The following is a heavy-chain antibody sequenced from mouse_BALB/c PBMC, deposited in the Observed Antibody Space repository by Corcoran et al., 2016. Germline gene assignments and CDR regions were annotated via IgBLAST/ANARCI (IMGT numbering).Heavy chain of an antibody. CDR1: GYSITSGYY. V-gene: IGHV3-6*02. CDR3: ARDGNFDY. Sequence: DVQLQESGPGLVKPSQSLSLTSSVTGYSITSGYYWNWIRQFPGNKLEWMGYISYDGSNNYNPSLKNRISITRDTSKNQFFLKLNSVTTEDTATYYCARDGNFDYWGQGTTLTVSS. CDR2: ISYDGSN. D-gene: IGHD1-1*02. J-gene: IGHJ2*01.